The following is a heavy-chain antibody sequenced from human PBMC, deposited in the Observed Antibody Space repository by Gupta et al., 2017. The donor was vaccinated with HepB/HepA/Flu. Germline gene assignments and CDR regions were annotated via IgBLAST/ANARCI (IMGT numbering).Heavy chain of an antibody. CDR2: ISGSGGST. CDR1: GFTFSSYA. J-gene: IGHJ4*02. Sequence: EVQLLESGGGLVQPGGSLRLFRAASGFTFSSYAMSWVRQAPGKGLEWVSAISGSGGSTYYADSVKGRFTISGDNSKNTLYLQMNSLRAEDTAVYYCAKDSGQLRFLEWLLDLLDYWGQGTLVTVSS. D-gene: IGHD3-3*01. CDR3: AKDSGQLRFLEWLLDLLDY. V-gene: IGHV3-23*01.